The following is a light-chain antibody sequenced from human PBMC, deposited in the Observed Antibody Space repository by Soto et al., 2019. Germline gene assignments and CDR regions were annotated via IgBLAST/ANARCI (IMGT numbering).Light chain of an antibody. V-gene: IGLV2-14*01. Sequence: QSALTQPASVSGSPGQSITISCTGTSSDVGGYKYVSWFQQHPGKAPKLMIYDVTNRPSGVSNRFSGSKSGYTASLTISGLQAEDEADYYCSSYTSISTVVFGGGTKLTVL. J-gene: IGLJ2*01. CDR1: SSDVGGYKY. CDR3: SSYTSISTVV. CDR2: DVT.